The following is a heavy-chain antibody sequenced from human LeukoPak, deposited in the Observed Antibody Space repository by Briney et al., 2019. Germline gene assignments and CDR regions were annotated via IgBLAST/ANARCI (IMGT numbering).Heavy chain of an antibody. CDR3: ARHASVSGNWPRPLDY. CDR1: GGSISSSNYY. V-gene: IGHV4-39*01. D-gene: IGHD3-3*01. Sequence: PSETLSLTCTVSGGSISSSNYYWGWVRQPPGKGLEWIANIYYSGSTYYSPSLRSRVTISVDTSKNQFSLKLTPVTAADTAVYYCARHASVSGNWPRPLDYWGQGSLVTVSS. J-gene: IGHJ4*02. CDR2: IYYSGST.